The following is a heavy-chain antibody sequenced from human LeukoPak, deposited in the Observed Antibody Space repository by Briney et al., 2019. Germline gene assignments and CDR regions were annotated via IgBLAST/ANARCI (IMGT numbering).Heavy chain of an antibody. Sequence: SETLSLTCTVSGGSISSTSYYWAWIRQPPGKGLEWIGTIYYSGSTYHNPSLKSRVTMSVDTSRNQFSLKLSSVDAADTAVYYCAKAGVRYFDSSGLYAFDFWGQGTTVTVSS. D-gene: IGHD3-22*01. CDR3: AKAGVRYFDSSGLYAFDF. V-gene: IGHV4-39*01. CDR2: IYYSGST. CDR1: GGSISSTSYY. J-gene: IGHJ3*01.